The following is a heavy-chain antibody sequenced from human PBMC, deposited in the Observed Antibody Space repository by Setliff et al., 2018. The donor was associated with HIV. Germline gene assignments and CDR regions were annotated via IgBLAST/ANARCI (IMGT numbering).Heavy chain of an antibody. CDR1: GFTFSDCS. CDR3: AREGAGYCSGGSCYTNWFDP. V-gene: IGHV3-48*01. D-gene: IGHD2-15*01. Sequence: LRLSCAASGFTFSDCSMNWVRQAPGKGLEWISYITSTGSTIFYADSVKGRFTISRDNDKNSVHLQMTSLRAEDTAVYYCAREGAGYCSGGSCYTNWFDPWGQGTLVTVPQ. J-gene: IGHJ5*02. CDR2: ITSTGSTI.